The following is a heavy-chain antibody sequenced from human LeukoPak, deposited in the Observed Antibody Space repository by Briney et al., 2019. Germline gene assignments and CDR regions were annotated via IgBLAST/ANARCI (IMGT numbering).Heavy chain of an antibody. CDR1: GFTFSTYR. Sequence: GGSLRLSCAASGFTFSTYRMSWLRQAPGKGLEWVSSISVNSSHIFYADSVKGRFTISRDNAKNSLYLQMNSLRADDDTAVYYCARDPGSSWPASVDCWGQGTLVTVSS. D-gene: IGHD6-13*01. V-gene: IGHV3-21*01. CDR2: ISVNSSHI. CDR3: ARDPGSSWPASVDC. J-gene: IGHJ4*02.